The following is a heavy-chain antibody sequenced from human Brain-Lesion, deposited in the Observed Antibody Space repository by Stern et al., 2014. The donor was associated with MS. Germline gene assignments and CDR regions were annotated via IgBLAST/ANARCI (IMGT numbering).Heavy chain of an antibody. J-gene: IGHJ4*02. D-gene: IGHD2-2*01. CDR2: MNPYSGNT. CDR1: GYIFSRYD. V-gene: IGHV1-8*01. CDR3: ARAVRNQLLSEY. Sequence: QVQLVESGAEVKKPGASVKVSCKASGYIFSRYDISWVRQASGPGLEWMGWMNPYSGNTGYAQKFKGSVSMTSDPSISTVCMELTILASDDTAVYFCARAVRNQLLSEYWGQGTLVTVSS.